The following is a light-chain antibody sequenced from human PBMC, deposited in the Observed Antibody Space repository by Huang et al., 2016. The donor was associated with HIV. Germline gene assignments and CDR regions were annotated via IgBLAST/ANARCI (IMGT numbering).Light chain of an antibody. CDR3: QQYKSFPWT. V-gene: IGKV1-5*03. Sequence: DIQMTQSSSTLSASVGDRVTIACRASQSISTWLAWYQQKPGRAPNLLIYEASTLESGVPSRFSGGGSGTDFTLTISSLQPDDFATYDCQQYKSFPWTFGQGTKVEV. CDR2: EAS. J-gene: IGKJ1*01. CDR1: QSISTW.